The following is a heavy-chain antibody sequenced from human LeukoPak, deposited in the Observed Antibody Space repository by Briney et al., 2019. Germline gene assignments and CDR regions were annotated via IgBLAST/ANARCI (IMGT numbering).Heavy chain of an antibody. D-gene: IGHD6-19*01. J-gene: IGHJ4*02. Sequence: SETLSLTCTVSGGSISSYYWSWLRQPPGKGLEWIGYIYYSGSTNYNPSLKSRVTISVDTSKNQFSLKLSSVTAADTAVYYCARLRGWYYDYWGQGTLVTVSS. V-gene: IGHV4-59*08. CDR2: IYYSGST. CDR1: GGSISSYY. CDR3: ARLRGWYYDY.